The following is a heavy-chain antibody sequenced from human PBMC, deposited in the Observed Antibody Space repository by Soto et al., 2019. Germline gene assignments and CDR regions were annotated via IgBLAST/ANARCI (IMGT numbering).Heavy chain of an antibody. CDR1: GDSVSSNSAT. J-gene: IGHJ4*02. D-gene: IGHD3-9*01. CDR3: EKLTGRGGK. CDR2: TYYRSKWSN. Sequence: PSQTLSLTCAISGDSVSSNSATWDWIRQSPSRGLEWLGRTYYRSKWSNDYAVSVKSRITITPDTSKNQFSLQLSSVTPEDTAVYYCEKLTGRGGKWGQGTLVTVSS. V-gene: IGHV6-1*01.